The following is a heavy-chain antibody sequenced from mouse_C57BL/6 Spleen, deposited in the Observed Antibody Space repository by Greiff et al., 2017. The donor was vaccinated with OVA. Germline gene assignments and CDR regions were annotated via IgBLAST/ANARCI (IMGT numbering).Heavy chain of an antibody. D-gene: IGHD2-4*01. CDR2: IYPGDGDT. CDR1: GYAFSSSW. Sequence: VQLQQSGPELVKPGASVKISCKASGYAFSSSWMNWVKQRPGKGLEWIGRIYPGDGDTNYNGKFKGKATLTADKSSSTADMQLSSLTSEDSAVYFCARSGYEYDRAMDYWGQGTSVTVSS. CDR3: ARSGYEYDRAMDY. J-gene: IGHJ4*01. V-gene: IGHV1-82*01.